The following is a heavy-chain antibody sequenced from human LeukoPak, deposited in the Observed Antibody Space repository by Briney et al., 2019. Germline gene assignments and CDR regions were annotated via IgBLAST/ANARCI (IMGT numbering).Heavy chain of an antibody. Sequence: ASVKVSCKASGYTFTSYGISWVRQAPGQGLEWMGWISAYNGNTNYAQKLQGRVTMTTDTSTSTAYMELRSLRSDDTAVYYCARDGNLDHDSSGYYYWGQGTLVTVSS. CDR3: ARDGNLDHDSSGYYY. V-gene: IGHV1-18*01. J-gene: IGHJ4*02. D-gene: IGHD3-22*01. CDR1: GYTFTSYG. CDR2: ISAYNGNT.